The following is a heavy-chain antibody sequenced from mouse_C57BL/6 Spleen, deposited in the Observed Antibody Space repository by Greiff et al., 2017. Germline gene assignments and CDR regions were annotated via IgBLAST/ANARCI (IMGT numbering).Heavy chain of an antibody. CDR1: GYSFTSYW. Sequence: QVQLQQPGTELVKPGASVKLSCKASGYSFTSYWMHWVKQRPGQGLEWIGNINPSNGGTNYNEKFKSKAPLTVYQSTRTAYMQLSSLRSEDSAVYYWAIYDYEIDYFDYWGQGTTLTVSS. V-gene: IGHV1-53*01. CDR2: INPSNGGT. J-gene: IGHJ2*01. CDR3: AIYDYEIDYFDY. D-gene: IGHD2-4*01.